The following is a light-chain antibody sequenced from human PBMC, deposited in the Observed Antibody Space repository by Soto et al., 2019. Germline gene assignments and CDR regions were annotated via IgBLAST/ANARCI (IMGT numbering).Light chain of an antibody. J-gene: IGKJ3*01. V-gene: IGKV1-33*01. Sequence: DRQKTQSTSSLSASVGDRVTITGRASQDISNYLNWYQQKPGKAPKLLIYDASNLETGVPSRFSGSGSGTDFTFTISSLQPEDIATYYCQQYDNLPPFFGPGTKVDIK. CDR2: DAS. CDR3: QQYDNLPPF. CDR1: QDISNY.